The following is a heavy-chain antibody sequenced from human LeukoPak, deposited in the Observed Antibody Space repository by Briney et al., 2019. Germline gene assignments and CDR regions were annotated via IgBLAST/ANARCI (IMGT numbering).Heavy chain of an antibody. CDR2: IYYSGST. CDR1: GGSISSYY. J-gene: IGHJ4*02. CDR3: VRGVATVDY. V-gene: IGHV4-59*01. D-gene: IGHD5-12*01. Sequence: SETLSLTCTVSGGSISSYYWSWIRQPPGKGLEWIGYIYYSGSTNYNPSLKSRVTISVDTSKNQFSLKLSSVTAADTAVYYCVRGVATVDYWGQGTLVTVSS.